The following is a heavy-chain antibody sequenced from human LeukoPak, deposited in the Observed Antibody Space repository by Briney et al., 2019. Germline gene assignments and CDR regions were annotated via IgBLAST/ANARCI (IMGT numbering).Heavy chain of an antibody. J-gene: IGHJ4*02. D-gene: IGHD3-22*01. CDR2: INPNSGDT. V-gene: IGHV1-2*02. Sequence: ASVKVSCKASGYTFTGYYMHWVRQAPGQGFEWMGWINPNSGDTNYAQKFQGRVTMTRDTSISTAYMEPSRLRSDDTAVYYCARRDDSSGYYSLFDYWGQGTLVTVSS. CDR1: GYTFTGYY. CDR3: ARRDDSSGYYSLFDY.